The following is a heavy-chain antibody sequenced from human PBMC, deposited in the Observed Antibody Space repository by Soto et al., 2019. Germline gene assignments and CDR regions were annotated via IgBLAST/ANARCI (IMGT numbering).Heavy chain of an antibody. CDR1: GRPFSGYY. V-gene: IGHV4-34*01. CDR2: INHTGST. CDR3: ASGGTLLWFGDSYDY. D-gene: IGHD3-10*01. J-gene: IGHJ4*02. Sequence: ASETLSLTCAAYGRPFSGYYWSWIRQPPGKGMEWIWEINHTGSTNYNPSPKSRVTISVDTSKNKFSLKLRSVTAAATAVYFCASGGTLLWFGDSYDYWGQGTLVTVSS.